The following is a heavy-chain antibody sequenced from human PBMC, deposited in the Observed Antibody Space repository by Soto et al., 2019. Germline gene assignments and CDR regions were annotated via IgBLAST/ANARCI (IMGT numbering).Heavy chain of an antibody. CDR3: ARLRPIFGIAGAGP. CDR2: IYYSGST. V-gene: IGHV4-59*08. J-gene: IGHJ5*02. CDR1: GGSISSYY. D-gene: IGHD6-19*01. Sequence: PSETLSLTCTVSGGSISSYYWSWIRQPPGKGLEWIGYIYYSGSTNYNPSLKSRVTISVDTSKNQFSLKLSSVTAADTAVYYCARLRPIFGIAGAGPWGQGTLVTVSS.